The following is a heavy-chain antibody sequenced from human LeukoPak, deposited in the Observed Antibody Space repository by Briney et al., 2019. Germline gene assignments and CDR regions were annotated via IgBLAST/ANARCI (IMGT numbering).Heavy chain of an antibody. Sequence: SETLSLTCTVSGGSISNYYWSWIRQPPGKGLEWIGYIYYSGSTNYNPSLKSRVTISLDTSKNQFSLKLSSVTAADTAVYYCARDLTGDGYTYFDYWGQGTLVTVSS. CDR2: IYYSGST. J-gene: IGHJ4*02. V-gene: IGHV4-59*01. CDR3: ARDLTGDGYTYFDY. D-gene: IGHD5-12*01. CDR1: GGSISNYY.